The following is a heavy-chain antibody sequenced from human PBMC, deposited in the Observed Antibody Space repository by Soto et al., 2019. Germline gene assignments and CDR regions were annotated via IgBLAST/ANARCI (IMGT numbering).Heavy chain of an antibody. Sequence: ASVKVSCKASGYTFTSYGISWVRQAPGQGLEWMGWISAYNGNTNYAQKLQGRVTMTTDTSTSTAYMELRSLRSDDTAVYYCARDGSSSSGYFYYYGMDVWGQGTTVPVS. CDR3: ARDGSSSSGYFYYYGMDV. D-gene: IGHD3-22*01. V-gene: IGHV1-18*01. CDR1: GYTFTSYG. J-gene: IGHJ6*02. CDR2: ISAYNGNT.